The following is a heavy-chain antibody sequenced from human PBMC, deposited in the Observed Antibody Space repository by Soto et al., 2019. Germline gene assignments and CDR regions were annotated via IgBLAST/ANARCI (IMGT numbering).Heavy chain of an antibody. CDR1: GHTLTELS. CDR2: FDPEGGET. V-gene: IGHV1-24*01. D-gene: IGHD1-1*01. Sequence: QVQLLQSGAEVKKPGASVKVSCKVSGHTLTELSMHWVRQAPGRGFEWMGGFDPEGGETIFAQKFQGRVTMTEDTSTGSTYMELTSLRSEDTAVYYCAAGGTRWLHSPFDYWGQGTLVTISS. J-gene: IGHJ4*02. CDR3: AAGGTRWLHSPFDY.